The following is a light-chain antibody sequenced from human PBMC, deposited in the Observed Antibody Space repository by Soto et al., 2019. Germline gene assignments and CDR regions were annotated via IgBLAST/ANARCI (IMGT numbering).Light chain of an antibody. CDR3: QQYYRSSIT. CDR1: QSLNNY. J-gene: IGKJ5*01. V-gene: IGKV1-5*01. Sequence: DIQMTQSPSTLSSSVVDRVTITCRASQSLNNYLAWYQQKPGKAPKLLIYDASTLERGVPSRFSGTGSGTEITLTISSLQPDDFATYYCQQYYRSSITFGQGTRLEIK. CDR2: DAS.